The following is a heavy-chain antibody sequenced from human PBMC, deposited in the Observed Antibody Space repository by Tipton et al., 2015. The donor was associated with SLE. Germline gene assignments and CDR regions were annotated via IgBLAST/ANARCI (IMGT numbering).Heavy chain of an antibody. Sequence: LSLTCSVSGGSISSGLNYWSWIRQPAGKGLEWIGRLHSSGSTKYNPSLNSRVTMSLDESKSQFSLTLSSVTAADTAVYYCARAVAIFGGVNRGYYMDVWGKGTTVTVSS. J-gene: IGHJ6*03. D-gene: IGHD3-3*01. CDR2: LHSSGST. V-gene: IGHV4-61*02. CDR1: GGSISSGLNY. CDR3: ARAVAIFGGVNRGYYMDV.